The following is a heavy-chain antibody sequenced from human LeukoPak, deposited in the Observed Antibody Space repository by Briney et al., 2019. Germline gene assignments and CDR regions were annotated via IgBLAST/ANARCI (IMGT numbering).Heavy chain of an antibody. CDR2: INHSGST. CDR1: GGSFSGYY. Sequence: SETLSLTCAVYGGSFSGYYWSWIRQPPGKGLEWIGEINHSGSTNYNPSLKSRVTISLDTSKNQFSLKVSSVTAADTAVYYRASSSGYVSAVYFPHWGQGTLLTVSS. CDR3: ASSSGYVSAVYFPH. J-gene: IGHJ1*01. V-gene: IGHV4-34*01. D-gene: IGHD5-12*01.